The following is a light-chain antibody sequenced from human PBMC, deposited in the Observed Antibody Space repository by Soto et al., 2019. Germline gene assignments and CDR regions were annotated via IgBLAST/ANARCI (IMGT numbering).Light chain of an antibody. CDR2: GTS. CDR3: LQHETYPRT. J-gene: IGKJ1*01. Sequence: DIQMTQSPSSLFASIGDRLSITCRASQDIRNNLGWYQQKPGKXPKXXIYGTSNLQTGVPSRFSGSGSGTEFTITISSLQPEDCETYYGLQHETYPRTFGQGTKVDIK. V-gene: IGKV1-17*01. CDR1: QDIRNN.